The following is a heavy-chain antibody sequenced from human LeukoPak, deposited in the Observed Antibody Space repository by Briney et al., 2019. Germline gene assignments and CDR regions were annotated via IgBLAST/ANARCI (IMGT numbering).Heavy chain of an antibody. CDR2: IQNDGTNH. V-gene: IGHV3-30*14. Sequence: PGGSLRLSCAASGFSFSSHYMHWVRQAPGKGLEWVAFIQNDGTNHWYADSVKGRFTVSRDNSMDTLYLQMNSLRDEDTSVYYCVRGSLSLYYDSSDFRYTLPDYWGQGTLVTVSS. CDR3: VRGSLSLYYDSSDFRYTLPDY. CDR1: GFSFSSHY. J-gene: IGHJ4*02. D-gene: IGHD3-22*01.